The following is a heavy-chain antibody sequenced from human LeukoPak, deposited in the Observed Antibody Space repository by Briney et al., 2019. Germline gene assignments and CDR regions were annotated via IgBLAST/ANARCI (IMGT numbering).Heavy chain of an antibody. J-gene: IGHJ5*02. D-gene: IGHD2-2*02. CDR3: ARAPSRRCSSTSCYTKAGWFDP. V-gene: IGHV1-18*01. Sequence: GASVKVSCKASGYTFTSYGISWVRQAPGQGLEWMGWISAYNGNTNYAQKFQGRVTMTRNTSISTAYMELSSLRSEDTAVYYCARAPSRRCSSTSCYTKAGWFDPWGQGTLVTVSS. CDR1: GYTFTSYG. CDR2: ISAYNGNT.